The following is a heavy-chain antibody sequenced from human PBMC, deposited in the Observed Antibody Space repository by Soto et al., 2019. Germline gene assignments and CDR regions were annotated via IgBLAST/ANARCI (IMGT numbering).Heavy chain of an antibody. CDR1: GFTFSSYS. J-gene: IGHJ5*02. CDR2: ISSSSSTI. CDR3: XXXXXXXXXXXXXXAP. Sequence: EVQLVESGGGLVQPGGSLRLSCAASGFTFSSYSMNWVRQAPGKGLEWVSYISSSSSTIYYADSVKGRFTISRDNAKXXXXXXXXXXXXXXXXXXXXXXXXXXXXXXXXXXAPGGQGTLVTFSS. V-gene: IGHV3-48*01.